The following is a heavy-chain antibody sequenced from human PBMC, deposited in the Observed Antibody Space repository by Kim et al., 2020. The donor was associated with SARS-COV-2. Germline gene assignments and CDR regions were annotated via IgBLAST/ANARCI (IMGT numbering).Heavy chain of an antibody. CDR2: FYYSGST. CDR3: ARHPYSSSWYGGAFDI. D-gene: IGHD6-13*01. J-gene: IGHJ3*02. CDR1: GGSISSSSYY. Sequence: SETLSLTCTVSGGSISSSSYYWGWIRQPPGKGLEWIGSFYYSGSTYYNPSLKSRVTISVDTSKNQFSLKLSSVTAADTAVYYCARHPYSSSWYGGAFDIWGQGTMVTVSS. V-gene: IGHV4-39*01.